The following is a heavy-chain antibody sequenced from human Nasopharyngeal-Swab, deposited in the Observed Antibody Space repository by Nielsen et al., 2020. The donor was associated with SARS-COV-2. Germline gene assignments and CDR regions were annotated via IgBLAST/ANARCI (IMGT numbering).Heavy chain of an antibody. V-gene: IGHV3-11*04. CDR1: GFSFSDYY. J-gene: IGHJ4*02. Sequence: GESLKISCAASGFSFSDYYMSWIRQAPGRGLEWVAYISSSDSTTYYADSVKGRFTISRDNAKNSLYLQMNSLRAEDTAMYYCAKGSMWYILWGQGTLVTVSS. D-gene: IGHD1-1*01. CDR2: ISSSDSTT. CDR3: AKGSMWYIL.